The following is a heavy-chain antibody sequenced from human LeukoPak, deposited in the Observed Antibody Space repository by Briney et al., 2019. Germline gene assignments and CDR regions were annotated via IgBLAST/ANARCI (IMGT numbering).Heavy chain of an antibody. V-gene: IGHV1-2*02. J-gene: IGHJ4*02. Sequence: ASVKVSCKASGYTFTGYYMHWVRQAPGQGLEWLGWINPNSGGTNYAQKFQGRVTMTRDMSISTAYMELSRLRSDDTAMYYCARGGAMVRGVIDYWGQGTLVTVSS. CDR2: INPNSGGT. D-gene: IGHD3-10*01. CDR1: GYTFTGYY. CDR3: ARGGAMVRGVIDY.